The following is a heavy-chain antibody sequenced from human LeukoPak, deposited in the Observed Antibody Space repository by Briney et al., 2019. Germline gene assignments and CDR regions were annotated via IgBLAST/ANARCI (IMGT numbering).Heavy chain of an antibody. J-gene: IGHJ3*02. CDR2: IKQDGSEK. D-gene: IGHD3-9*01. CDR3: ARGHDYDILTGYYPDAFDI. CDR1: GFTFSSYW. Sequence: PGGSLRLSCAASGFTFSSYWMSWVRQAPGKGLEWVANIKQDGSEKYYVDSVKGRFTISRDNAKNSLYLQMNSLRAEDTAVYYCARGHDYDILTGYYPDAFDIWGQGTMVTVSS. V-gene: IGHV3-7*01.